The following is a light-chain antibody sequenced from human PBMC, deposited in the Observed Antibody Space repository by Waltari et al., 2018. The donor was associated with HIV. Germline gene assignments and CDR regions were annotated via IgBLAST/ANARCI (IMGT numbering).Light chain of an antibody. Sequence: DIVLTQSPATLSLSPGERATLSCRASQTINNYLAWFQQKPGQPPRLLIYGASNRATGIPARFSGSGSGTDFTLTISSLEPEDFAVYYCQQRGDWPPFTFGGGTKVEIK. CDR3: QQRGDWPPFT. CDR1: QTINNY. CDR2: GAS. J-gene: IGKJ4*01. V-gene: IGKV3-11*01.